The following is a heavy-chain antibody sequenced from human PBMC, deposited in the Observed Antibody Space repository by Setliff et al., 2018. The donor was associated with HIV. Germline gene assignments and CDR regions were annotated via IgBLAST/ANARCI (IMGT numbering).Heavy chain of an antibody. CDR2: INTDTGDA. D-gene: IGHD2-8*01. V-gene: IGHV7-4-1*02. Sequence: ASVKVSCKVSGYRFSNNALTWVRQAPGQGLEWLGWINTDTGDATYAQGFKGRFVFSLDISVSTAHLQISNLKTEDSAVYYCARLLGTPPVYFYYMDVWGEGTTVTVSS. CDR3: ARLLGTPPVYFYYMDV. J-gene: IGHJ6*03. CDR1: GYRFSNNA.